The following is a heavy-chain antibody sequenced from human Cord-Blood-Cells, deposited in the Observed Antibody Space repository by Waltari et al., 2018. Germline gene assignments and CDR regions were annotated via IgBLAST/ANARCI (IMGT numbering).Heavy chain of an antibody. V-gene: IGHV3-30-3*01. Sequence: QVQLVESGGGVVQPGRSLRLPCAASGSTFSSSALHWVRQAPGKGLEWVAVISYDGSNKYYADSVKGRFTISRDNSKNTLYLQMNSLRAEDTAVYYCARSVQYGDQTSYWGQGTLVTVSS. CDR2: ISYDGSNK. J-gene: IGHJ4*02. CDR3: ARSVQYGDQTSY. CDR1: GSTFSSSA. D-gene: IGHD4-17*01.